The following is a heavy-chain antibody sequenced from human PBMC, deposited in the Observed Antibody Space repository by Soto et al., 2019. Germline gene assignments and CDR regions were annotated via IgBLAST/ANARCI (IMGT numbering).Heavy chain of an antibody. CDR1: GGSISRYY. V-gene: IGHV4-59*01. Sequence: SETLSLTCTSAGGSISRYYWSWLRQPPGKGLEWIGYIYYSVSTNYTPFLKRRVTISVDTSKNQFCLKLSSVTAADTAVYYCARLGSWSYGMDVWGQGTTVTVSS. D-gene: IGHD1-26*01. J-gene: IGHJ6*02. CDR2: IYYSVST. CDR3: ARLGSWSYGMDV.